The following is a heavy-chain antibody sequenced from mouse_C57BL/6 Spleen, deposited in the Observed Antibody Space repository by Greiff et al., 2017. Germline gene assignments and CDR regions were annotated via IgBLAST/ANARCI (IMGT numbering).Heavy chain of an antibody. J-gene: IGHJ4*01. V-gene: IGHV1-82*01. CDR1: GYAFSSSW. CDR2: IYPGDGDT. CDR3: TRTEGY. Sequence: QVQLQQSGPELVKPGASVKISCKASGYAFSSSWMNWVKQRPGKGLEWIGRIYPGDGDTNYNGKFKGQATLTADNSSSTAYMQISSLTSEDSAVFFCTRTEGYWGQGTSVTVSS.